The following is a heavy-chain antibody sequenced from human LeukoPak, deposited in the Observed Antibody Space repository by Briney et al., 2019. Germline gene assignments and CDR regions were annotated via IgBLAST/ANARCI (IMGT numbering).Heavy chain of an antibody. V-gene: IGHV4-39*07. CDR1: GGSISSCSYY. Sequence: SETLSLTCTVSGGSISSCSYYWGWIRQPPGKGLEWIGRIYTSGSTNYNPSLKSRVTISVDTSKNQFSLKLSSVTAADTAVYYCARAPDYSNYEPLFDYWGQGTLVTVSS. CDR2: IYTSGST. J-gene: IGHJ4*02. CDR3: ARAPDYSNYEPLFDY. D-gene: IGHD4-11*01.